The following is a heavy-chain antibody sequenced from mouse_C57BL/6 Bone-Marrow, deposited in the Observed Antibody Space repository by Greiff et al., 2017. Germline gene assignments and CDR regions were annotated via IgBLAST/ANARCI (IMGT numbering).Heavy chain of an antibody. D-gene: IGHD3-2*02. V-gene: IGHV14-4*01. CDR1: GFNIKDDY. CDR2: IDPENGDT. Sequence: VQLQQSGAELVRPGASVKLSCTASGFNIKDDYMHWVKQRPEQGLEWIGWIDPENGDTEYASKFQGKAPIPADTSSNPSYLQLSSLTSEDTAVFCCTTSRGYDGGPYWGQGTLVTVAA. CDR3: TTSRGYDGGPY. J-gene: IGHJ3*01.